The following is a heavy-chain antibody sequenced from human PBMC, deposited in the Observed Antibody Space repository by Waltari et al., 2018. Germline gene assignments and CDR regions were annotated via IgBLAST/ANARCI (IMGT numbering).Heavy chain of an antibody. CDR3: ARDTTSRERAGD. Sequence: VRLVESGGGLIHPGGSLRLSCAASGLSVSNNYMHWVRQAPGKGLEWVSVIYTGGMTYYSDAVKGRFTISRDISKNMVYRQMNNLRAEDTALYYCARDTTSRERAGDWGQGTLVTVSS. D-gene: IGHD1-1*01. CDR1: GLSVSNNY. CDR2: IYTGGMT. J-gene: IGHJ4*02. V-gene: IGHV3-53*01.